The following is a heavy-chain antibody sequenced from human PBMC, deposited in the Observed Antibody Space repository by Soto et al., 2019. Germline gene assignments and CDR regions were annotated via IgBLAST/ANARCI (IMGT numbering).Heavy chain of an antibody. Sequence: EVQLVESGGGLVKPGESLRLSCAASGFTFSSYRMNWVRQAPGKGLEWVSTISSSSSYIYYADSVKGRFTISRDNAKNSLYLQMNSLRVVDTAVYYCARDVHGYYGMAVWGQGTTVTVSS. CDR1: GFTFSSYR. V-gene: IGHV3-21*01. J-gene: IGHJ6*02. CDR3: ARDVHGYYGMAV. D-gene: IGHD3-10*02. CDR2: ISSSSSYI.